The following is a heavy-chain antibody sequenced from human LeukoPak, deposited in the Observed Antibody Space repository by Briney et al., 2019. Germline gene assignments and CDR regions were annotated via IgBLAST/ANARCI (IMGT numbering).Heavy chain of an antibody. CDR3: ARDLGMANPYYFDY. CDR1: GFTFSGSA. CDR2: ISYDGSNK. J-gene: IGHJ4*02. Sequence: GGSLRLSCAASGFTFSGSAMHWVRQAPGKGLEWVAVISYDGSNKYYADSVKGRFTISRDNSKNTLYLQMNSLRAEDTAVYYCARDLGMANPYYFDYWGQGTLVTVSS. V-gene: IGHV3-30-3*01.